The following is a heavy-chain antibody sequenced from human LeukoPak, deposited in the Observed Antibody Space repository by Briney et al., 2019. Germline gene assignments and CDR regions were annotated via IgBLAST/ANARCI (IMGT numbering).Heavy chain of an antibody. Sequence: ASVTVSCKASGYTFTDHYLHWVRRAPGQGLEWVGWIRPKSGDIHYAQTFYGRVTLTRDTSINTAYMELTGLTSDDTGVYYCTRDHNWGPDYWGQGTLIIVSS. CDR2: IRPKSGDI. CDR3: TRDHNWGPDY. CDR1: GYTFTDHY. V-gene: IGHV1-2*02. D-gene: IGHD7-27*01. J-gene: IGHJ4*02.